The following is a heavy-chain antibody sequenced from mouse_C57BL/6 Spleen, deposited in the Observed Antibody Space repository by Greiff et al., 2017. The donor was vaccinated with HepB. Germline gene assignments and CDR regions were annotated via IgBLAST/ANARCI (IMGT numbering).Heavy chain of an antibody. D-gene: IGHD4-1*02. CDR1: GYAFSSSW. CDR2: IYPGDGDT. CDR3: AREGPTGTGAFAY. J-gene: IGHJ3*01. V-gene: IGHV1-82*01. Sequence: QVQLQQSGPELVKPGASVKISCKASGYAFSSSWMNWVKQRPGKGLEWIGRIYPGDGDTNYNGKFKGKATLTADKSSSTAYMQLSSLTSEDSAVYFCAREGPTGTGAFAYWGQGTLVTVSA.